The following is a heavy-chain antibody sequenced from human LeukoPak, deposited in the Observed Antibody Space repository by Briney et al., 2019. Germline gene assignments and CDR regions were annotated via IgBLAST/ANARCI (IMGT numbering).Heavy chain of an antibody. Sequence: ASVKVSCKASGYTFTSYGISWVRQAPGQGLEWMGWISAYNGNTNYAQKLQGRVTMTTDTSTSTAYMELRRLRSDDTAVYYCARAVEEGYDYVWGSSDAFDIWGQGTMVTVSS. D-gene: IGHD3-16*01. CDR1: GYTFTSYG. CDR2: ISAYNGNT. V-gene: IGHV1-18*01. J-gene: IGHJ3*02. CDR3: ARAVEEGYDYVWGSSDAFDI.